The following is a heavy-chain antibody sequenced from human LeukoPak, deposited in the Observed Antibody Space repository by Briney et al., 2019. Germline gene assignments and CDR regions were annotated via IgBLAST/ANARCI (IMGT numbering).Heavy chain of an antibody. Sequence: SETLSLTCTVSGGSISSYYWSWIRQPPGKGLEWIGYIYYSGSTNYNPSLKSRVTISVDTSKNQFSLKLSSVTAADTAVYYCARVYGDYDLIWYFDLWGRGTLVTVSS. J-gene: IGHJ2*01. CDR3: ARVYGDYDLIWYFDL. CDR2: IYYSGST. D-gene: IGHD4-17*01. V-gene: IGHV4-59*01. CDR1: GGSISSYY.